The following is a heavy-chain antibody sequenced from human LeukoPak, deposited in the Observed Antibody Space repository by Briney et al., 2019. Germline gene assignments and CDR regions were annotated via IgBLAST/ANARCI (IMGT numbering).Heavy chain of an antibody. CDR3: ARGPLRYCSGGSCPNWFDP. V-gene: IGHV1-69*01. CDR1: GGTFSSYA. D-gene: IGHD2-15*01. Sequence: SVKVSCKASGGTFSSYAISWVRQAPGQGLEWMGGIIPIFGTANYAQKFQGSVTITEDESTSTAYMELSSLRSEDTAVYYCARGPLRYCSGGSCPNWFDPWGQGTLVTVSS. J-gene: IGHJ5*02. CDR2: IIPIFGTA.